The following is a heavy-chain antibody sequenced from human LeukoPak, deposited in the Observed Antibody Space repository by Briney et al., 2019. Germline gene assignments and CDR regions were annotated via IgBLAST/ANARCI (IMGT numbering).Heavy chain of an antibody. CDR2: IYYSGST. V-gene: IGHV4-30-4*01. CDR1: GGSISSGDYY. D-gene: IGHD3-10*01. CDR3: AKQATLRGAPLDP. Sequence: SETLSLTCTVSGGSISSGDYYWSWIRQPPGKGLEWIGYIYYSGSTYYNPSLKSRVTISVDTSKNQFSLKLSSATAADTAVYYCAKQATLRGAPLDPWGQGTLVTVSS. J-gene: IGHJ5*02.